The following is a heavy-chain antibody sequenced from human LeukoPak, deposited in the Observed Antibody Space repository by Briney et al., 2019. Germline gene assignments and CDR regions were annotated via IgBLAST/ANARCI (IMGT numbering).Heavy chain of an antibody. D-gene: IGHD3-10*01. Sequence: SVKVSCKASGGTFSSYTIRWVRQAPGQGLEWMGRIIPILGIANYAQKFQGRVTITGDKSTSTAYMELSSLRSEDTAVYYCARCLGFGMVRGVIVDNWFDPWGQGTLVTVSS. V-gene: IGHV1-69*02. CDR2: IIPILGIA. CDR3: ARCLGFGMVRGVIVDNWFDP. CDR1: GGTFSSYT. J-gene: IGHJ5*02.